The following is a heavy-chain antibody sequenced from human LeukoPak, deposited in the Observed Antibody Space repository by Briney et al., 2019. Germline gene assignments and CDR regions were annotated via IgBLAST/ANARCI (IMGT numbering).Heavy chain of an antibody. CDR1: GGTFISYT. J-gene: IGHJ5*02. CDR3: AKDFGGRIAAPLGRHWFDP. V-gene: IGHV1-69*10. CDR2: IIPILGIA. D-gene: IGHD6-6*01. Sequence: ASVTVSCKASGGTFISYTISWVRQAPGQGLEWMGRIIPILGIANYAQKFQGRVTITADKSTSTAYMELSSLRSEDTAVYYCAKDFGGRIAAPLGRHWFDPWGQGTLVTVSS.